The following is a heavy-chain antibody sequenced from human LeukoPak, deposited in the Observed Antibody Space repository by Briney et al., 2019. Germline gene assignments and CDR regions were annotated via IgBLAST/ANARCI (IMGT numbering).Heavy chain of an antibody. V-gene: IGHV3-30-3*01. Sequence: GGSLRLSCAASGFTFSSYAMHWVRQAPGKGLEWVAVISYDGSNKYYADSVKGRFTISRDNSKNTLYLQMNSLRAEDTAVYYCARDLYGGNPPDYWGQGTLVTVSS. CDR2: ISYDGSNK. J-gene: IGHJ4*02. D-gene: IGHD4-23*01. CDR3: ARDLYGGNPPDY. CDR1: GFTFSSYA.